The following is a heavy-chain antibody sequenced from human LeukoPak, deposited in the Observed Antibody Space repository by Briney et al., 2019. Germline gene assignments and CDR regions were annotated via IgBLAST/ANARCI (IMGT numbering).Heavy chain of an antibody. V-gene: IGHV3-23*01. J-gene: IGHJ4*02. CDR3: AKGAARLALYYFDC. Sequence: GGSLRLSCAASGFTFSSYWMSWVRQAPGKGLEWVSVIGGSGVTTYSADSVKGRFTISRDNSKNTLYLQMNSLRAEDTAVYYCAKGAARLALYYFDCWGQGTLVTVSS. D-gene: IGHD6-6*01. CDR2: IGGSGVTT. CDR1: GFTFSSYW.